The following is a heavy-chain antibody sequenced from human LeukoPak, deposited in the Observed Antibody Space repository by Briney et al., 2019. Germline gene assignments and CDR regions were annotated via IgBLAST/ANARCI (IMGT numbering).Heavy chain of an antibody. CDR1: GFPFSVYE. CDR2: IGSSGSTI. J-gene: IGHJ4*02. D-gene: IGHD6-19*01. CDR3: ALLAVASDFDY. Sequence: GGSLRLSCAVSGFPFSVYEMNWVRQAPGKGLEWVSNIGSSGSTIYYADSVKGRFSISRDNAKSSLYLQMNSLRVEDTAVYYCALLAVASDFDYWGQGALVTVSS. V-gene: IGHV3-48*03.